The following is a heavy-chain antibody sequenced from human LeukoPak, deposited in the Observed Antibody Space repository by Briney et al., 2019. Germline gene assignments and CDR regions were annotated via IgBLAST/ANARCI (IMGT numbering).Heavy chain of an antibody. CDR3: ARDHCSSISCPEGYGYFDY. D-gene: IGHD2-2*01. CDR1: GYTFTGYY. J-gene: IGHJ4*02. Sequence: GASVKVSCKASGYTFTGYYMHWVRQAPGQGLEWMGWINPNSGGTNYAQKFQGRVTMTRDTSISTAYMELSRLRSDDTAVYYCARDHCSSISCPEGYGYFDYWGQGTLVTVSS. CDR2: INPNSGGT. V-gene: IGHV1-2*02.